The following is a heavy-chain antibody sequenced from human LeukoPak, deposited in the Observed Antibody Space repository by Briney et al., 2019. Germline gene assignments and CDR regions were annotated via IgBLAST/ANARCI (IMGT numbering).Heavy chain of an antibody. Sequence: PGGSLRLSCAASGFTFSSYGMHWVRQAAGKGLGWVAVISYDGSNKYYADSVKGRFTISRDNSKNTLYLQMNSLRAEDTAVYYCARVEWYCSGGSCYGNWFDPWGQGTLVTVSS. J-gene: IGHJ5*02. D-gene: IGHD2-15*01. V-gene: IGHV3-30*03. CDR1: GFTFSSYG. CDR3: ARVEWYCSGGSCYGNWFDP. CDR2: ISYDGSNK.